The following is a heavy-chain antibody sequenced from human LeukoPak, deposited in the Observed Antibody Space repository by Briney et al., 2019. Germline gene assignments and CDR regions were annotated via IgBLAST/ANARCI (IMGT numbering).Heavy chain of an antibody. CDR1: GYTFTSYD. CDR2: INPNSGGT. V-gene: IGHV1-2*02. D-gene: IGHD6-6*01. Sequence: ASVKFSCKASGYTFTSYDINWVRQATGQGLEWMGWINPNSGGTNYAQKFQGRVTMTRDTSISTAYMELSRLRSDDTAVYYCARAEGSSPDYWGQGTLVTVSS. CDR3: ARAEGSSPDY. J-gene: IGHJ4*02.